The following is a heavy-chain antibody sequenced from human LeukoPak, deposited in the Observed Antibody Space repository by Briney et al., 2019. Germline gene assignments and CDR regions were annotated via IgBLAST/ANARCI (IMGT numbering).Heavy chain of an antibody. CDR3: ARDHRSYHYYYYGMDV. V-gene: IGHV1-18*01. CDR2: ISAYNGNT. Sequence: ASVKVSCKASGYTFTSYGISWVRQAPGQGLEWMGWISAYNGNTNYAQKLQGRVTMTTDTSTSTAYVELRSLRSDDTAVYYCARDHRSYHYYYYGMDVWGQGTTVTVSS. J-gene: IGHJ6*02. CDR1: GYTFTSYG. D-gene: IGHD1-26*01.